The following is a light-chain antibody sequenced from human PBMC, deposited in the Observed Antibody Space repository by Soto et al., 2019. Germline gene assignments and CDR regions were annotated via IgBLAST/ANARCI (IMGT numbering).Light chain of an antibody. CDR1: QSIGLA. CDR3: QQRSNWPPIT. J-gene: IGKJ5*01. Sequence: EILLTQSPATLSLSPGERATLSRRASQSIGLAIAWYQHKPGQAPRLLIFDASQRATGIPARFRGSGSGTDFTLSISSLEPEDFAVYYCQQRSNWPPITFGQGTRLEIK. V-gene: IGKV3-11*01. CDR2: DAS.